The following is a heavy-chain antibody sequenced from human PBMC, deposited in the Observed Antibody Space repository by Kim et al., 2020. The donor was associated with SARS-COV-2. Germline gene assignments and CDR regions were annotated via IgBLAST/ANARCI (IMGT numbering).Heavy chain of an antibody. CDR3: VRGGGGYYDF. J-gene: IGHJ4*02. V-gene: IGHV3-74*01. D-gene: IGHD3-16*01. CDR1: GFPFSDSW. CDR2: IDNDGSGA. Sequence: GGSLRLSCAATGFPFSDSWMHWIRQPPGKGLLWVSRIDNDGSGAIYADSVKGRFTISRDNDRNTVYLQMDRLRADDTAVYYCVRGGGGYYDFWGQGTLVTVSS.